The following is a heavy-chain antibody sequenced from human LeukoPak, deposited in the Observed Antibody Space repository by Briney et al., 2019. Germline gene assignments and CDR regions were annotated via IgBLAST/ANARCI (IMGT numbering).Heavy chain of an antibody. V-gene: IGHV3-66*02. CDR3: ARAYYYGL. J-gene: IGHJ4*02. Sequence: GFLRLSCAASGFHVSSNFMSWVRQASGKGLEWVSVIYSGGSTYYADSVKGRFTISRDNSKNTLYLQMNGLRAEDTAVYYCARAYYYGLWGQGTLVTVSS. CDR2: IYSGGST. CDR1: GFHVSSNF. D-gene: IGHD3-10*01.